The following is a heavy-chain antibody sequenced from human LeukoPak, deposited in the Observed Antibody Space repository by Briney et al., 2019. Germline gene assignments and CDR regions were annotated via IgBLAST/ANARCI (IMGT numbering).Heavy chain of an antibody. CDR2: ISGSGGST. CDR1: GFTFSSYA. D-gene: IGHD3-10*01. CDR3: AQLGEQPARNNWFDP. J-gene: IGHJ5*02. Sequence: GGSLRLSCAASGFTFSSYAMSWVRQAPGKGLEWVSAISGSGGSTYYADSVKGRFTISRDNSKNTLYLQMNSLRAEDTAVYYCAQLGEQPARNNWFDPWGQGTLVTVSS. V-gene: IGHV3-23*01.